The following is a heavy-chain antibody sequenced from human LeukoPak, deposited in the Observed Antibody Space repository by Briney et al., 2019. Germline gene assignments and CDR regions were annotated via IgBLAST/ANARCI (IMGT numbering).Heavy chain of an antibody. D-gene: IGHD6-13*01. Sequence: PGGSLRLSCAASGFIVSSNYMSWVRQAPGKGLEWVSVIYSGGSTYYADSVKGRFTISRDNSKNTLYLQMNSLRAEDTAVYYCAREGQQLVLNYWGQGTLVTVSS. CDR2: IYSGGST. J-gene: IGHJ4*02. CDR1: GFIVSSNY. CDR3: AREGQQLVLNY. V-gene: IGHV3-53*01.